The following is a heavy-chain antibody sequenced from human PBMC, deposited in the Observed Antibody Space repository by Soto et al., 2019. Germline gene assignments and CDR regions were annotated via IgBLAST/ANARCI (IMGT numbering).Heavy chain of an antibody. V-gene: IGHV4-39*01. CDR1: GGSISSSSYY. Sequence: PSETLSLTCTVSGGSISSSSYYWGWIRQPPGKGLEWIGSIYYSGSTYYNPSLKSRVTISVDTSKNQFSLKLSSVTAADTAVYYCARHGIGGDFEYWGQGTLVTGSS. D-gene: IGHD3-10*01. CDR2: IYYSGST. J-gene: IGHJ4*02. CDR3: ARHGIGGDFEY.